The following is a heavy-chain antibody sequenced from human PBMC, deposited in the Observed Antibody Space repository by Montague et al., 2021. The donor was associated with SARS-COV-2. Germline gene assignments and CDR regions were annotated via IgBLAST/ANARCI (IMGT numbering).Heavy chain of an antibody. V-gene: IGHV3-48*03. J-gene: IGHJ6*03. Sequence: FRSLSWAASGFTFSSYEMNWVRQAPGKGLEWVSYISSSGSTIYYADSVKGRFTISRDNAKNSLYLQMNSLRAEDTAVYYCARVVTIFGVVTYYYYYYMDVWGKGTTVTVSS. CDR1: GFTFSSYE. CDR3: ARVVTIFGVVTYYYYYYMDV. CDR2: ISSSGSTI. D-gene: IGHD3-3*01.